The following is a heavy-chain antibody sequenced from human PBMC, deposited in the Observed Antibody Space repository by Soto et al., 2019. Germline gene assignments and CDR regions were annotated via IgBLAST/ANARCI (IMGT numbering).Heavy chain of an antibody. D-gene: IGHD6-13*01. V-gene: IGHV3-23*01. CDR2: ISGSGGST. CDR3: AYSSTPFDY. CDR1: GFTFSSYA. J-gene: IGHJ4*02. Sequence: EVQLLESGGGLVQPGGSLRLSCAASGFTFSSYAMSWVRQAPGKGLEWVSAISGSGGSTYYAGSVKGQFTISRANSKNTLSLQMNSLRAEDTAVYYCAYSSTPFDYWGQGTLVTVSS.